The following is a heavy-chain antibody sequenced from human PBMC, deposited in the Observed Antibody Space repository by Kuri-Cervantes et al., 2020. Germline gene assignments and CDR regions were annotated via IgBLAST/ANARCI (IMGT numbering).Heavy chain of an antibody. Sequence: ASVKVSCKASGYTFTSYDINWVRQATGQGLEWMGWMNPNRGNTGYAQKFQGRVTMTRNTSISTAYMELSSLRSEDTAVYYCARDVEVGYDSSCYYVGVFDYWGQGTLVTVSS. CDR3: ARDVEVGYDSSCYYVGVFDY. CDR2: MNPNRGNT. D-gene: IGHD3-22*01. V-gene: IGHV1-8*01. J-gene: IGHJ4*02. CDR1: GYTFTSYD.